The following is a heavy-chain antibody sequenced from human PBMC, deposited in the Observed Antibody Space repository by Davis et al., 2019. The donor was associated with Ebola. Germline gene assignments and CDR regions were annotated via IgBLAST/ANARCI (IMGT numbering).Heavy chain of an antibody. J-gene: IGHJ4*02. Sequence: GESLKISCAASGFTFSSYAMHWVRQAPGKGLEWVAVISYDGSNKYYADSVKGRFTISRDNSKNTLYLQMNGLRAEDTAVHYCARDRVGATFMGAFVGWGQGTLVTVSS. D-gene: IGHD1-26*01. CDR3: ARDRVGATFMGAFVG. CDR2: ISYDGSNK. CDR1: GFTFSSYA. V-gene: IGHV3-30*04.